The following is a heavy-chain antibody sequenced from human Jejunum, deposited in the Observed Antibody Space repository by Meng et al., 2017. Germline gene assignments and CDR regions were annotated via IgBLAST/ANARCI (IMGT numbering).Heavy chain of an antibody. D-gene: IGHD3-22*01. Sequence: SETLSLTCAASGYSISSGYSWGWIRQPPGKGLEWIGNIYHSGTTYYNPSLKSRVTISVDTSKNHFSLKLSSVTAADTALYYCARYDSSAYRGFDYWGQGTLVTVSS. CDR3: ARYDSSAYRGFDY. J-gene: IGHJ4*02. CDR1: GYSISSGYS. V-gene: IGHV4-38-2*01. CDR2: IYHSGTT.